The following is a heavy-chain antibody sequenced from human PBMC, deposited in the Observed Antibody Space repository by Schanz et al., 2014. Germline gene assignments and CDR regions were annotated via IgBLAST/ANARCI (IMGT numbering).Heavy chain of an antibody. V-gene: IGHV3-30*03. CDR3: ARDLSSLIQGDV. D-gene: IGHD2-2*01. CDR1: GFTFSIYG. Sequence: QVQLVESGGGLVQPGGSLRLSCAASGFTFSIYGMHWVRQAPGKGLEWVAVISDDGSNKYYADSVKGRFTISRDNAKNLLYLQMNGLRAEDTAVYFCARDLSSLIQGDVWGKGTTVTVSS. J-gene: IGHJ6*04. CDR2: ISDDGSNK.